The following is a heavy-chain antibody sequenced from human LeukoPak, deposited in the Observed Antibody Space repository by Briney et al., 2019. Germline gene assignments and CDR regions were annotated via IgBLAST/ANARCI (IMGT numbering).Heavy chain of an antibody. D-gene: IGHD3-9*01. CDR3: ASTPHCDILTGYYFYFDY. CDR2: IYYSGST. CDR1: GGSISSYY. Sequence: SSETLSLTCTVSGGSISSYYWSWIRQPPGKGLEWIGYIYYSGSTNYNPSLKSRVTVSVDTSKNQFSLKLSSVTAADTAVYYCASTPHCDILTGYYFYFDYWGQGTLVTVSS. V-gene: IGHV4-59*01. J-gene: IGHJ4*02.